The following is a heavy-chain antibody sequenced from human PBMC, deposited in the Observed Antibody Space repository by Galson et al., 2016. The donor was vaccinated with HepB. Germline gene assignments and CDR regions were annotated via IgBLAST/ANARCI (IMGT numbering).Heavy chain of an antibody. CDR3: ARDDDYVWGTYRYTRTVPQYYFDY. CDR2: ISSDGSNE. Sequence: SLRLSCAASGYIFRTYPMHWVRQAPGKGLEWVAVISSDGSNEWYADSVKGRFTISRDNSQNTLSLQMSSLRPEDTAAYYCARDDDYVWGTYRYTRTVPQYYFDYWGQGTLVTVSS. V-gene: IGHV3-30*04. CDR1: GYIFRTYP. D-gene: IGHD3-16*02. J-gene: IGHJ4*02.